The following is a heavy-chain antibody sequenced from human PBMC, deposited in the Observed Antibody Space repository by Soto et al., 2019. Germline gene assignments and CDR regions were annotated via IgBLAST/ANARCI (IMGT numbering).Heavy chain of an antibody. Sequence: ASVKVSCKASGYTFTSYYMHWVRQAPGQGLEWMGIINPSGGSTSYAQKFQGRVTMTRDTSTSTVYMELSSLRSEDTAVYYCAFTYYYDSSGPSGAFDIWGQGTLVTVSS. CDR1: GYTFTSYY. V-gene: IGHV1-46*01. J-gene: IGHJ3*02. CDR2: INPSGGST. CDR3: AFTYYYDSSGPSGAFDI. D-gene: IGHD3-22*01.